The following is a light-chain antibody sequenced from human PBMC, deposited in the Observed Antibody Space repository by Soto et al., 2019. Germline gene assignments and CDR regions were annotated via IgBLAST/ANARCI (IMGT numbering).Light chain of an antibody. CDR1: QSVSSY. J-gene: IGKJ3*01. V-gene: IGKV3-11*01. CDR2: HAS. Sequence: EIVMTQSPATLSVSPAGRASLFFRASQSVSSYLARYQRKPCQAPGLLIFHASNRATGISARFSGSGSGTDLTLTISSLEAEDFAVYYCQQRSNWPLFGRGTKVDNK. CDR3: QQRSNWPL.